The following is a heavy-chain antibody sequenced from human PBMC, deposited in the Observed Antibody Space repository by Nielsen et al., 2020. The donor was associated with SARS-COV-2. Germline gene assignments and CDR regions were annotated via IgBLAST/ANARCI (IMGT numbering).Heavy chain of an antibody. J-gene: IGHJ4*02. D-gene: IGHD2-8*01. CDR2: ISYDGSNK. Sequence: GESLKISCAASGFTFTSYGMHWVRQAPGKGLEWVAAISYDGSNKYYTDSVRGRFTISRDTSKNTLYLQMNSLRAEDTALYYCAKDMYPAAGPFDYWGQGTLVTVSS. CDR3: AKDMYPAAGPFDY. V-gene: IGHV3-30*18. CDR1: GFTFTSYG.